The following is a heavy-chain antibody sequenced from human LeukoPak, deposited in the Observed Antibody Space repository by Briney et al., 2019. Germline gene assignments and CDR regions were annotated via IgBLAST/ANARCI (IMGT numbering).Heavy chain of an antibody. CDR2: IYDSGSA. Sequence: PSETLSLTCTVSGVSINSHYWSWIRQPPGKGLEWIGFIYDSGSANYKSSLKSRDTMTVDTSKNQFSLKVNSVTAADTAVYYCARVLQNYYHMDVWGKGTTVTVSS. D-gene: IGHD3-3*01. J-gene: IGHJ6*03. CDR1: GVSINSHY. CDR3: ARVLQNYYHMDV. V-gene: IGHV4-59*11.